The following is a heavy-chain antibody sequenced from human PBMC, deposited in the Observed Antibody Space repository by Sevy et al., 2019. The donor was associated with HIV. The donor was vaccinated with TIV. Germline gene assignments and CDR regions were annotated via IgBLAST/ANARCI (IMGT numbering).Heavy chain of an antibody. CDR3: ARRDYYGYSDS. V-gene: IGHV4-39*01. CDR2: IYYSGSA. CDR1: GGSISSSNYY. Sequence: TETQSLTCTVSGGSISSSNYYWGWIRQPPGKGLEWIGTIYYSGSAYYNSSLKSRVAIFIDTSNNQFSLRLSSVTAADTAVHYCARRDYYGYSDSWGQGTLVVVSS. D-gene: IGHD3-3*01. J-gene: IGHJ4*02.